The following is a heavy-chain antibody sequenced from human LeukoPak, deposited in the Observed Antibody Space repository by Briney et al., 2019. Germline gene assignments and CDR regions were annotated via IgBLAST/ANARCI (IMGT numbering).Heavy chain of an antibody. J-gene: IGHJ6*03. Sequence: GRSLRLSCAASGFIFSNYAMHWVRQAPGKGLEGVAIISYDGSNVHYVDSVKGRFTISRDNSKNTLYLQMSSLRPEDKAVYYCARDSWATLLRGIMVNSSYYMDVWGKGTTVTVSS. CDR1: GFIFSNYA. CDR2: ISYDGSNV. D-gene: IGHD3-10*01. V-gene: IGHV3-30*04. CDR3: ARDSWATLLRGIMVNSSYYMDV.